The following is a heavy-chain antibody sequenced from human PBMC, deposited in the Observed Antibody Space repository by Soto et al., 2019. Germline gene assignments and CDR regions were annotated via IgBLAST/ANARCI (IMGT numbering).Heavy chain of an antibody. V-gene: IGHV4-34*01. CDR1: GGSFSGYY. J-gene: IGHJ4*02. D-gene: IGHD5-12*01. Sequence: SETLSLTCAVYGGSFSGYYWSWIRQPPGKGLEWIGEINHSGSTNYNPSLKSRVTISVDTSKNQFSLKLSSVTAADTAVYYCALGRGSGYDPFDYWGQGTLVTVSS. CDR3: ALGRGSGYDPFDY. CDR2: INHSGST.